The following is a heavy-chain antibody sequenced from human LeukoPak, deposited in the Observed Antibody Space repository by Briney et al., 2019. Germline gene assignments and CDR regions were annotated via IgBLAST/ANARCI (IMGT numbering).Heavy chain of an antibody. V-gene: IGHV3-30*18. CDR1: GFTFSSYG. D-gene: IGHD3-22*01. J-gene: IGHJ5*02. Sequence: GGSLRLSCAASGFTFSSYGMNWVRQAPGKGLEWVAVISYDGSNKYYADSVKGRFTISRDNSKNTLYLQMNRLAEDTAVYCAKAQGDYYYDSSGYYDWFDPWGQGTLVTVSS. CDR2: ISYDGSNK. CDR3: AKAQGDYYYDSSGYYDWFDP.